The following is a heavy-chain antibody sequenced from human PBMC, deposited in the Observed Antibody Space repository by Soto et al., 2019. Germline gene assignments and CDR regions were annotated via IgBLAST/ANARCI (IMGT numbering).Heavy chain of an antibody. CDR3: ARDLPPSDRSEWLRDLGPGAFDI. CDR2: ISAYNGNT. D-gene: IGHD5-12*01. Sequence: QVQLVQSGAEVKKPGASVKVSCKASGYTFTSYGISWVRQAPGQGLEWMGWISAYNGNTNYAQKLQGRVTMTTDTSTSTAYVELRSLRSDDTAVYYCARDLPPSDRSEWLRDLGPGAFDIWGQGTMVTVSS. J-gene: IGHJ3*02. CDR1: GYTFTSYG. V-gene: IGHV1-18*01.